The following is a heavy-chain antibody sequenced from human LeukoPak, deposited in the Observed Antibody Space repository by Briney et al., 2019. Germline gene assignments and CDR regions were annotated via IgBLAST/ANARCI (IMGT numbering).Heavy chain of an antibody. J-gene: IGHJ4*02. CDR3: YGSGSYYNLDTFDY. V-gene: IGHV1-8*02. CDR2: MNPNSGNT. CDR1: GGTFSSYA. Sequence: ASVKVSCKASGGTFSSYAISWVRQATGQGLEWMGWMNPNSGNTGYAQKFQGRVTMTRNTSISTAYMELSSLRSEDTAVYYCYGSGSYYNLDTFDYWGQGTLVTVSS. D-gene: IGHD3-10*01.